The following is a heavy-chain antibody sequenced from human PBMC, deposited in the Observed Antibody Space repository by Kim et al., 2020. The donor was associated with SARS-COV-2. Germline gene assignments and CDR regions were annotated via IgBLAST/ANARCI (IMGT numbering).Heavy chain of an antibody. CDR1: GFTFGDYV. D-gene: IGHD2-2*01. J-gene: IGHJ4*02. CDR3: GSLLFLGYCGGTSCPERDY. Sequence: GGSLRLSCTASGFTFGDYVMSWFRQAPGKGLEWVGFIRSKTYGGTTEYAASVKGRFTISRDDSKGIAYLQMNSLKTEDIAVYFCGSLLFLGYCGGTSCPERDYWGQGTLVTVSS. CDR2: IRSKTYGGTT. V-gene: IGHV3-49*03.